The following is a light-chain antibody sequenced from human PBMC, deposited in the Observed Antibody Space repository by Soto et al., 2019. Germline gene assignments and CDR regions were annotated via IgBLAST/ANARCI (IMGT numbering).Light chain of an antibody. Sequence: EIVLTQSPATLSLSPGERATLYCRASQSVSSYLAWYQQKPGQAPRLLIYDASNRATDIPARFSGSGSGTDFILTISSLEPEDFAVYYCQQRSNWITFGQGTRLEIK. CDR3: QQRSNWIT. V-gene: IGKV3-11*01. CDR2: DAS. J-gene: IGKJ5*01. CDR1: QSVSSY.